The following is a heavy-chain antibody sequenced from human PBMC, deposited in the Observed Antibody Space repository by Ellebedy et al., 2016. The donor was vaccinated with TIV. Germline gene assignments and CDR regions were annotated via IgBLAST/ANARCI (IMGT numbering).Heavy chain of an antibody. CDR1: GFTFSYHY. J-gene: IGHJ4*02. Sequence: GGSLRLXXAASGFTFSYHYMDWVRQAPGKGLECVGSIRHKANDYFPEYAASVEGRFSISRDDSKNLVSLQMNGLRAEDTAVYYCARVKLCIGDACHRVYDYWGPGTLVTVSS. CDR3: ARVKLCIGDACHRVYDY. D-gene: IGHD2-15*01. CDR2: IRHKANDYFP. V-gene: IGHV3-72*01.